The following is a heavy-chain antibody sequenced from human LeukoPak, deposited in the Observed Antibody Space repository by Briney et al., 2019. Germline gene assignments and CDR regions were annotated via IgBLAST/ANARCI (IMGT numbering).Heavy chain of an antibody. D-gene: IGHD2-15*01. CDR2: ISSSGSTI. Sequence: GGSLRLSCAASGFTFSDCYMSWIRQAPGKGLEWVSYISSSGSTIYYADSVKGRFTISRDNAKNSLYLQMNSLRAEDTAVYYCARVDADCSGGSCTDYFDYWGQGTLVTVSS. V-gene: IGHV3-11*04. CDR1: GFTFSDCY. J-gene: IGHJ4*02. CDR3: ARVDADCSGGSCTDYFDY.